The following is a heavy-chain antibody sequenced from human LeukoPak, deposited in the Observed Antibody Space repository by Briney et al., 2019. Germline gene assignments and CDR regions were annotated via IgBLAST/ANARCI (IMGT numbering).Heavy chain of an antibody. CDR3: AKSPSGRLSGGARPHYYMDV. CDR2: MKPDGSEI. D-gene: IGHD2-15*01. CDR1: GFTFTTYW. J-gene: IGHJ6*03. Sequence: PGGSLRLSCAASGFTFTTYWMSWVRQAPGKGLEWVANMKPDGSEIFYVDSVKGRFTISRDNAKNSLYLQMNSLRAEDMALYYCAKSPSGRLSGGARPHYYMDVWGKGTTVTVSS. V-gene: IGHV3-7*03.